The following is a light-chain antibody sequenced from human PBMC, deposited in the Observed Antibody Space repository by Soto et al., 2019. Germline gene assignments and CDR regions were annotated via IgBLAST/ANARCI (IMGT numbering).Light chain of an antibody. CDR1: SSNIEVNY. Sequence: QSVVTQPPSASGTPGQRVTLTCSGSSSNIEVNYVYWYQQVPGTAPRLLIYRNHQRPSGVPVRFSGSKSGASASLTISALRSEDEGDYYCTVWDDSLRGRLFGGGTKLTVL. CDR3: TVWDDSLRGRL. CDR2: RNH. J-gene: IGLJ2*01. V-gene: IGLV1-47*01.